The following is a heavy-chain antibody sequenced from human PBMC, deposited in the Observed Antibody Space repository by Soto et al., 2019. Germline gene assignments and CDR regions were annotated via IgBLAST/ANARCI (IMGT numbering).Heavy chain of an antibody. J-gene: IGHJ4*02. V-gene: IGHV3-7*01. CDR3: VREEGTRTLPRGARTQFDY. CDR1: GFIFSAYY. CDR2: IRHDASGQ. Sequence: EVHLVESGGGLVQPGGSLRLSCVASGFIFSAYYMSWVRQAPGKGLEWVANIRHDASGQYYLDSLKGRFTISRDNAQHSLYLQMNSVTTEDTAVYYCVREEGTRTLPRGARTQFDYWGQGTLVSVSS. D-gene: IGHD3-10*01.